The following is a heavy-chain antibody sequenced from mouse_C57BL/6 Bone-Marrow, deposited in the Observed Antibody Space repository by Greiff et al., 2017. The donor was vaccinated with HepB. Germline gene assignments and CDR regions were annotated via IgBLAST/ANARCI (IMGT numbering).Heavy chain of an antibody. D-gene: IGHD2-5*01. CDR1: GFSFNTYA. V-gene: IGHV10-1*01. Sequence: EVQGVESGGGLVQPKGSLKLSCAASGFSFNTYAMNWVRQAPGKGLEWVARIRSKSNNYATYYADSVKDRFTISRDDSESMLYLQMNNLKTEDTAMYYCVRESNYVWYFDVWGTGTTVTVSS. CDR2: IRSKSNNYAT. CDR3: VRESNYVWYFDV. J-gene: IGHJ1*03.